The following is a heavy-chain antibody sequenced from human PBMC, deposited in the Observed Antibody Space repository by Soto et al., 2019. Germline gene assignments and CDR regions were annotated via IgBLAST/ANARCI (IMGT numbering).Heavy chain of an antibody. D-gene: IGHD2-2*01. J-gene: IGHJ2*01. V-gene: IGHV4-34*01. Sequence: SETLSLTCAVYGGSFSGYYWSWIRQPPGKGLEWIGEINHSGSTNYNPSLKSRVTISVDTSKNQFSLKLSSVTAADTAVYYCARGRMPAAIFRLNWYFDLWGRGTLVTVSS. CDR2: INHSGST. CDR3: ARGRMPAAIFRLNWYFDL. CDR1: GGSFSGYY.